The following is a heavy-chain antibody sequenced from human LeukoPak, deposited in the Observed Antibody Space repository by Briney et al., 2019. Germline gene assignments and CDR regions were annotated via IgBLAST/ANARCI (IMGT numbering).Heavy chain of an antibody. CDR2: ISGNSDRT. V-gene: IGHV3-23*01. CDR3: AKGGQDFDFWRFDY. D-gene: IGHD3-3*01. Sequence: PGGSLRLSCAASGFSFSVYAMSWVRQAPGRGLEWVSSISGNSDRTYYANAVKGGFTISRENLRNTVHLEMRGLGAADTALYFCAKGGQDFDFWRFDYWGQGNLVIVSS. CDR1: GFSFSVYA. J-gene: IGHJ4*02.